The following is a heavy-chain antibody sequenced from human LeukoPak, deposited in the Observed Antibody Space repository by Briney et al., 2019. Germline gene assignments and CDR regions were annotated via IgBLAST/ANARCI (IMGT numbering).Heavy chain of an antibody. D-gene: IGHD5-24*01. CDR2: VSGSGGNT. V-gene: IGHV3-23*01. CDR3: AKDRGFVATTPDY. Sequence: GGSLRPSCAASGFSFISHGMSWVRQAPGKGLEWVSTVSGSGGNTYYVDSVQGRFTISRDNSKNTLYLQMNSLRAEDTAIYYCAKDRGFVATTPDYWGQGTLVIVSS. J-gene: IGHJ4*02. CDR1: GFSFISHG.